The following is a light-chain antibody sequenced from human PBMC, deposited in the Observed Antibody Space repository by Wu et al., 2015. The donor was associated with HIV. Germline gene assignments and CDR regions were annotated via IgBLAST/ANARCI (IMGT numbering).Light chain of an antibody. CDR1: QSISTW. V-gene: IGKV1-5*03. CDR2: KAS. J-gene: IGKJ2*03. Sequence: DIQMTQSPSSLSASVGERVTITCRASQSISTWLAWYQQKPGKAPELLIYKASILKSGVPSRFSGSGSGTEFTLTISRLQPDDFATYYCQQYNNYKYSFGQGTKVEIK. CDR3: QQYNNYKYS.